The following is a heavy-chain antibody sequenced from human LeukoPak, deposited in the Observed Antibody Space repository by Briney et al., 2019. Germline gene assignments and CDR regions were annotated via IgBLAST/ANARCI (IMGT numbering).Heavy chain of an antibody. CDR2: IYYGRGT. D-gene: IGHD6-6*01. CDR1: GGSITDNNYY. CDR3: ASPSSPYYYYMDV. J-gene: IGHJ6*03. Sequence: SETLSLTCIVSGGSITDNNYYWGWIRQPPGEGLEYIGSIYYGRGTYYNPSLKSRVTISVDTSKNQFSLKLSSVTAADTAVYYCASPSSPYYYYMDVWGKGTTVTVSS. V-gene: IGHV4-39*07.